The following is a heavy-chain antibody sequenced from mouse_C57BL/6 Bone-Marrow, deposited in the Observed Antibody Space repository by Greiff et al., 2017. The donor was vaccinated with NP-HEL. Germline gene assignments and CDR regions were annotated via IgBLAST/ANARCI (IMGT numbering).Heavy chain of an antibody. CDR2: IYPGDGDT. CDR3: AIYDYDDSFAY. V-gene: IGHV1-82*01. CDR1: GYAFSSSW. J-gene: IGHJ3*01. Sequence: QVQLQQSGPELVKPGASVKISCKASGYAFSSSWMNWVKQRPGKGLEWIGRIYPGDGDTNYNGKFKGKATLTADKSSSTAYMQLSSLTSEDSAVYFCAIYDYDDSFAYWGQGTLVTVSA. D-gene: IGHD2-4*01.